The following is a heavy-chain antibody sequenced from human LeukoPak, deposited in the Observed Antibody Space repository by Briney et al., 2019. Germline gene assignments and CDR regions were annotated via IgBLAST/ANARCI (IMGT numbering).Heavy chain of an antibody. CDR3: ARVGGQSTVASYYFDY. V-gene: IGHV1-18*01. D-gene: IGHD4-23*01. J-gene: IGHJ4*02. CDR1: GYTFTSYG. Sequence: VASVKVSCKASGYTFTSYGFSWVRQAPGQGLEWMGWISAYNGDTSYAQKLQGRVTMTTDTSTSTVYMELRSLRSDDTAVYYCARVGGQSTVASYYFDYWGQGTLVTVSS. CDR2: ISAYNGDT.